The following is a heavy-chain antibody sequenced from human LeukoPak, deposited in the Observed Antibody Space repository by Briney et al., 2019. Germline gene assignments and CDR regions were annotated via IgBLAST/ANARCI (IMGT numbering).Heavy chain of an antibody. D-gene: IGHD6-13*01. CDR3: AEDGYSSSWLHDY. V-gene: IGHV3-30*18. CDR2: ISYDGSNK. J-gene: IGHJ4*02. CDR1: GYTFSSYG. Sequence: GGSLRLSCAASGYTFSSYGMHWVRQAPGKGLEWVAVISYDGSNKYYADSVKGRFTISRDNSKNTLYLQMNSLRAEDTAVYYCAEDGYSSSWLHDYWGQGTLDAVSS.